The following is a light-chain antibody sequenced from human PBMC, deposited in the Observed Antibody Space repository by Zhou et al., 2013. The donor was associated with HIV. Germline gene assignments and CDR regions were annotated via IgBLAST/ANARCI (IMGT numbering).Light chain of an antibody. CDR2: GAS. Sequence: EIVLTQSPGTLSLSPGERATLSCRASQGLSSSHLAWYQQKPGQAPRLLIYGASSRGTGISDRFSGSGSGTDFTLTISRLEPEDFAVYYCQQYGSSPRTFGQGTKVEIK. CDR1: QGLSSSH. V-gene: IGKV3-20*01. J-gene: IGKJ1*01. CDR3: QQYGSSPRT.